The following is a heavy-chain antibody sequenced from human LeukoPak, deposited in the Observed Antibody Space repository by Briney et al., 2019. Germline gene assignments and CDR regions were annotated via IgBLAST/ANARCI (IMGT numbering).Heavy chain of an antibody. D-gene: IGHD3-22*01. CDR1: GFTFSRSA. CDR2: IIYSGGST. Sequence: GGSLRLSCAASGFTFSRSAMTWVRQDPGTGLEFVASIIYSGGSTYYADSVKGRFAISRDNSKNTLYLQMNSLRAEDTALYYCAKDGLYYDGSEHVYYFDSWGQGTLVTVSS. J-gene: IGHJ4*02. CDR3: AKDGLYYDGSEHVYYFDS. V-gene: IGHV3-23*01.